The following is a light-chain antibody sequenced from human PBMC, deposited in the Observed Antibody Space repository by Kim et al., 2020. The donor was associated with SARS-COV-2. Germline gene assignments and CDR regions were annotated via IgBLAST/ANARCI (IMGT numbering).Light chain of an antibody. J-gene: IGLJ2*01. V-gene: IGLV3-19*01. CDR2: GKN. CDR3: NSRDTSGNHLV. Sequence: ALEQPVRITCQGDSLRTDYASWYQQKPGQAHVLVIYGKNNRPSGIPDRFSGSSSGNTASLTITGAQAEDEADYYCNSRDTSGNHLVFGGGTQLTVL. CDR1: SLRTDY.